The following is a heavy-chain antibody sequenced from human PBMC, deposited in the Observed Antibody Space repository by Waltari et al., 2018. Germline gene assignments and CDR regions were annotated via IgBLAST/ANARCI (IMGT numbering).Heavy chain of an antibody. Sequence: QVQLQESGPGLVKPSETLSLTCTVSGGSISSYYWSWIRQPPGKGLEWIGYIYYSGSTNYNPSLKSRVTISVDTSKNQFSLKLSSVTAADTAVYYCARHRDDYVWGSHRYSHYYYFDYWGQGTLVTVSS. V-gene: IGHV4-59*08. CDR3: ARHRDDYVWGSHRYSHYYYFDY. D-gene: IGHD3-16*02. J-gene: IGHJ4*02. CDR2: IYYSGST. CDR1: GGSISSYY.